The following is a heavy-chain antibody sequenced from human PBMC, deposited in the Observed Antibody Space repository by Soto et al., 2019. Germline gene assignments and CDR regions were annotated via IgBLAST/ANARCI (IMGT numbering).Heavy chain of an antibody. CDR1: GFTFSSYA. J-gene: IGHJ3*01. V-gene: IGHV3-23*01. CDR2: ITGNGDYA. Sequence: EVQMLESGGGLVQPGGSLRLSCAASGFTFSSYALTWVRQVPGKGLEWVSSITGNGDYARYIVSVKGRFTITRDNAKNTLFLQLTSLRADDTAIYYCGKDPNGDYFGAFDFWGQGTMVTVSS. CDR3: GKDPNGDYFGAFDF. D-gene: IGHD4-17*01.